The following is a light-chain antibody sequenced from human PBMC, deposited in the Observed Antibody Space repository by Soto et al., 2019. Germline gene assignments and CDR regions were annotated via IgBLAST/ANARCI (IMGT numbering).Light chain of an antibody. CDR1: QSVSSSY. Sequence: EIVLTQSPGTLSLSPGERATLSCRASQSVSSSYLAWYQQKPGQAPRLRIYGASSRATGIPDRFSGSGSGTDFTLTISRLEPEDFAVYYCQHQRTFGQGTKLEIK. V-gene: IGKV3-20*01. J-gene: IGKJ2*01. CDR2: GAS. CDR3: QHQRT.